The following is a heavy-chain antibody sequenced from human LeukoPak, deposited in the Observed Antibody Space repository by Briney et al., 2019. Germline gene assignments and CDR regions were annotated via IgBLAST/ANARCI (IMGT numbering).Heavy chain of an antibody. CDR2: INPNSGGT. Sequence: ASVKVSCKTSGYTFTGYYIQWVRQAPGQGLEWMGYINPNSGGTNYAQKFQGRVTMTRDTSISTAYMELSRLRSDDTAVYYCARERSMAASVSDAFDIWGQGTMVTVSS. D-gene: IGHD6-13*01. CDR1: GYTFTGYY. V-gene: IGHV1-2*02. CDR3: ARERSMAASVSDAFDI. J-gene: IGHJ3*02.